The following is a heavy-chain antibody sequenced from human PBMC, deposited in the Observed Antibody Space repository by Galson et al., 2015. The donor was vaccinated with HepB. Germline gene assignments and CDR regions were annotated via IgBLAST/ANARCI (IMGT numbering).Heavy chain of an antibody. CDR2: IKSKPSNYAT. J-gene: IGHJ4*02. CDR3: LRTADFSGYSSS. CDR1: GFTFSGSA. D-gene: IGHD2-2*01. Sequence: SLRLSCAASGFTFSGSAIHWVRQTSGKGLEWVGRIKSKPSNYATSYAASVKGRFIISREDSKSTAYLHMKALKTEDTAVYYCLRTADFSGYSSSWGQGTLVTVSS. V-gene: IGHV3-73*01.